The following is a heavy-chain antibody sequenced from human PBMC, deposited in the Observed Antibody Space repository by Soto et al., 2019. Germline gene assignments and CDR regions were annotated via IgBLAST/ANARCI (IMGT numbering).Heavy chain of an antibody. V-gene: IGHV5-10-1*03. CDR2: IDPDDSYT. Sequence: EVQLVQSGPEVKKPGESLRISCKAPGYSFTSHWISWVRQMPGKGLEGMGRIDPDDSYTNYSPPFKGHVTISVDKSVTTAYLQWSSLKAPDTAMYYCARHAPSGSWYFDYWGQGTLVVVSS. D-gene: IGHD6-13*01. CDR3: ARHAPSGSWYFDY. J-gene: IGHJ4*02. CDR1: GYSFTSHW.